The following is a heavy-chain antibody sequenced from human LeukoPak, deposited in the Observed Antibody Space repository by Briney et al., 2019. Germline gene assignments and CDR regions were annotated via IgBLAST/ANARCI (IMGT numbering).Heavy chain of an antibody. D-gene: IGHD1-26*01. CDR3: ARVVGAYAFDI. V-gene: IGHV1-2*04. CDR2: INPNSGGT. J-gene: IGHJ3*02. CDR1: GYTFTGYY. Sequence: GASVNVSCKASGYTFTGYYMHWVRQAPGQGLEWMGWINPNSGGTNYAQKFQGWVTMTRDTSISTAYMELSRLRSDDTAVYYCARVVGAYAFDIWGQGTMVTVSS.